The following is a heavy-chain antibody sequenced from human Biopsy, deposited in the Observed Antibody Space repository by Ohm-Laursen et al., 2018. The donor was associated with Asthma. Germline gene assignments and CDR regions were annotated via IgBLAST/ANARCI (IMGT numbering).Heavy chain of an antibody. CDR2: IYWDDDK. V-gene: IGHV2-5*02. J-gene: IGHJ4*02. CDR1: GFSLSTSGGG. CDR3: VHTLVGLKTFDF. D-gene: IGHD2-15*01. Sequence: TQTLTLTRTFSGFSLSTSGGGVGWIRQPPVKALEWLGNIYWDDDKRYSPSLQSRLTITRDTPKDQVVPTMTNMGPVDTGTYYCVHTLVGLKTFDFWGQGTLVTVTS.